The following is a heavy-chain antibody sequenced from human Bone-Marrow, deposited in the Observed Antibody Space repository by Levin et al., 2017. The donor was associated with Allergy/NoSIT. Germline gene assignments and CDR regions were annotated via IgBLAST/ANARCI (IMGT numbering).Heavy chain of an antibody. D-gene: IGHD5-12*01. V-gene: IGHV3-11*03. CDR2: ISSSTQYS. Sequence: SCVASGFTITDYYMSWIRQAPGKGPEWLSFISSSTQYSNYADSVKGRFTISRDNAKNSVFLQMNNLSPEDTAIYYCAVDADIVGSMEASSFDIWGQGTMVTVSS. CDR1: GFTITDYY. CDR3: AVDADIVGSMEASSFDI. J-gene: IGHJ3*02.